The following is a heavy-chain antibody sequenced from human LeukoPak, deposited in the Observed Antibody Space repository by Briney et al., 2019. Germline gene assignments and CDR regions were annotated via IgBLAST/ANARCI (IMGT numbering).Heavy chain of an antibody. CDR2: ISSSSSYT. J-gene: IGHJ4*02. CDR3: ARDGGSYFGLDY. CDR1: GFTFSDYY. D-gene: IGHD1-26*01. Sequence: GGSLRLSCAASGFTFSDYYMSWIRQAPGKGLEWVSYISSSSSYTNYADSVKGRFTISRGNAKNSLYLQMNSLRAEDTAVYYCARDGGSYFGLDYWGQGTLVTVSS. V-gene: IGHV3-11*06.